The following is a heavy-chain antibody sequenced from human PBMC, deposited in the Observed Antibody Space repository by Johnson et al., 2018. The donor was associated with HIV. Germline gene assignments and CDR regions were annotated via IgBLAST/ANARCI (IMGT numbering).Heavy chain of an antibody. D-gene: IGHD3-3*01. J-gene: IGHJ3*02. CDR2: IKQDGSEK. CDR1: GFTFDEYA. Sequence: EVQLVESGGGLVQPGRSLRLSCAASGFTFDEYAMPWVRQAPGKGLEWVANIKQDGSEKYYVDSVKGRFTISGDSSKNTVILQMNSLRVEDTAVYFCARVGISDYDLAAFDIWGQGTMVTVSS. CDR3: ARVGISDYDLAAFDI. V-gene: IGHV3-7*01.